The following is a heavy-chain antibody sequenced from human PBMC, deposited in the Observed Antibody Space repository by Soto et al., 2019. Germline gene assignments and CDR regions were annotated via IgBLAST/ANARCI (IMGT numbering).Heavy chain of an antibody. V-gene: IGHV1-69*13. D-gene: IGHD1-7*01. CDR2: IIPIFGTA. CDR3: ARPDWNYVDYYYGMDV. CDR1: GGTFSSYA. Sequence: GASVKVSCKASGGTFSSYAISWVRQAPGQGLEWMGGIIPIFGTANYAQKFQGRVTITADESTSTAYMELSSLRSEDTAVYYCARPDWNYVDYYYGMDVWGQGTTVTVSS. J-gene: IGHJ6*02.